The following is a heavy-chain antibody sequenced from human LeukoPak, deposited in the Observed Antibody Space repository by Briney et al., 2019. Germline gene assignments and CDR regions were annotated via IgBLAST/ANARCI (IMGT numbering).Heavy chain of an antibody. J-gene: IGHJ4*02. CDR3: ARAGSPYSGYFSGFDY. CDR2: ISSSSSYI. CDR1: GFTFSSYS. Sequence: GGSLRLSCAASGFTFSSYSMNWVRQAPGRGLEWVSSISSSSSYIYYADSVKGRFTISRDNAKNSLYLQMNSLRAEDTAVYYCARAGSPYSGYFSGFDYWGQGTLVTVSS. D-gene: IGHD5-12*01. V-gene: IGHV3-21*01.